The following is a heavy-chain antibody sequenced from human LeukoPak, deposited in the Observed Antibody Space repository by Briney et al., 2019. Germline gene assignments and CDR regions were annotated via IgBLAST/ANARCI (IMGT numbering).Heavy chain of an antibody. CDR1: GFAFSSYW. V-gene: IGHV3-7*01. CDR3: VRDGPTAYFDY. D-gene: IGHD5-18*01. Sequence: GGSLRLSCAVSGFAFSSYWMTWVRQAPGKGLEWVANIKEDGSEVYYVDSVMGRFTISRDNAKNSLYLQMNSLRAEDTAVYYCVRDGPTAYFDYWGQGTLVTVSS. J-gene: IGHJ4*02. CDR2: IKEDGSEV.